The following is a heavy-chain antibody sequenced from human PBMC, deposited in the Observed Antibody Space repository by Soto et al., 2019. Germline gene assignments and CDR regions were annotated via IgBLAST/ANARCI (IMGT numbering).Heavy chain of an antibody. Sequence: EVQLVESGGGLEQPGRSLRLSCAASGFMFEDFAMHWVRQAPGKGLEWVSGITWNGVNKWYADSVQGRFTISRDNAKKSLYLQMEYLRPEDTAFHYCAKDADRLGELWGYFQNWGQGTPVPVSS. CDR3: AKDADRLGELWGYFQN. J-gene: IGHJ1*01. CDR2: ITWNGVNK. CDR1: GFMFEDFA. D-gene: IGHD2-21*01. V-gene: IGHV3-9*01.